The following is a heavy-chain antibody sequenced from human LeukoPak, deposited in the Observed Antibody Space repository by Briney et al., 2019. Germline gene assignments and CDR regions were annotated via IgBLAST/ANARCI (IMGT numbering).Heavy chain of an antibody. D-gene: IGHD5-18*01. V-gene: IGHV3-43*01. CDR1: GFTFDDYT. CDR2: ISWDGGST. Sequence: GGSLRLSCAASGFTFDDYTMHWVRQAPGKGLEWVSLISWDGGSTYYADSVKGRFTISRDNSKSSLYLQMNSLRTEDTALYYCAKGSGYSYGDAFDIWGQGTMVTVSS. J-gene: IGHJ3*02. CDR3: AKGSGYSYGDAFDI.